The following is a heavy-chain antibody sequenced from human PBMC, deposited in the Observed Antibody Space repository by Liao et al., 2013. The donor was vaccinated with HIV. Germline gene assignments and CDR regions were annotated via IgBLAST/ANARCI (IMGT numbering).Heavy chain of an antibody. CDR1: GGSFSNYY. CDR2: VDHSGDT. CDR3: AGGVTTLSRRLLPKPLHI. J-gene: IGHJ3*02. Sequence: QVQLQQWGAGLLKPSETLSLTCAVYGGSFSNYYWTWIRQPPREGAWSGLGKVDHSGDTNYNTSLKSRVTMSQNTSKNQFSLKLSSVTAADTAVYFCAGGVTTLSRRLLPKPLHIWGQGTMVTVSS. D-gene: IGHD4/OR15-4a*01. V-gene: IGHV4-34*01.